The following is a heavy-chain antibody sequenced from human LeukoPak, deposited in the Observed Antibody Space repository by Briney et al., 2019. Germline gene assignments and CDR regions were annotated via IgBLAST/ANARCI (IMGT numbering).Heavy chain of an antibody. Sequence: SETLSLTCTVSGGSISTSNYYWSWIRQPPGKGLEWIGYIYYGGSTNYNPSLKSRVTISVDTSKNQFSLKLSSVTAADTAVYYCARGRLGELSSYFDYWGQGTLVTVSS. CDR3: ARGRLGELSSYFDY. CDR2: IYYGGST. J-gene: IGHJ4*02. CDR1: GGSISTSNYY. V-gene: IGHV4-61*01. D-gene: IGHD3-16*02.